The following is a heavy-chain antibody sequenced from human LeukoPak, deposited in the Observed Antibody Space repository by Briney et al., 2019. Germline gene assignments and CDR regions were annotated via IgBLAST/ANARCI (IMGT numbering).Heavy chain of an antibody. J-gene: IGHJ4*02. CDR2: IYYSGTT. Sequence: SQTLSLTCTVSGGSISSGDYYWSWIRQPPGKGLEWIGYIYYSGTTYSNPSLKSRVTISVDTSNNQFSLKLNSVTAADTAVYFCARGPGYCGGGTCYLHFDYWGQGTLVTVSS. D-gene: IGHD2-15*01. CDR3: ARGPGYCGGGTCYLHFDY. CDR1: GGSISSGDYY. V-gene: IGHV4-30-4*01.